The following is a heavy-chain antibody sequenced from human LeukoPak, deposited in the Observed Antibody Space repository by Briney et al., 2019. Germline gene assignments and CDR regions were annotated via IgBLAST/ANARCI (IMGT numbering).Heavy chain of an antibody. Sequence: SETLSLTCTVSGGSISSYYWSWIRQPPGKGLEWIGYIYYSGSTNYNPSLKSRVTISVDTSKNQFSLKLSSVTAADTAVYYCARDSLSGYSSGWYFADHYYYYYMDVWGKGTTVTVSS. CDR2: IYYSGST. J-gene: IGHJ6*03. CDR3: ARDSLSGYSSGWYFADHYYYYYMDV. CDR1: GGSISSYY. V-gene: IGHV4-59*12. D-gene: IGHD6-19*01.